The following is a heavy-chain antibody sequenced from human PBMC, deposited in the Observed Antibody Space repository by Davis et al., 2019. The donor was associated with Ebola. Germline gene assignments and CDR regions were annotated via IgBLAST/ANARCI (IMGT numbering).Heavy chain of an antibody. CDR3: ARPGYSYGSFDY. CDR2: IYYSGST. CDR1: GDSISNSHYY. V-gene: IGHV4-39*01. Sequence: MPSETLSLTCTVSGDSISNSHYYWGWIRQPPGKGLEWIGSIYYSGSTYYNPSLKSRVTISVDTSKNQFSLKLSSVTAADTAVYYCARPGYSYGSFDYWGQGTLVTVSS. D-gene: IGHD5-18*01. J-gene: IGHJ4*02.